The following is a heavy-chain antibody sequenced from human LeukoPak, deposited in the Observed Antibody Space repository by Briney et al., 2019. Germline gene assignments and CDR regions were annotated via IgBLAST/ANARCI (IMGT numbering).Heavy chain of an antibody. Sequence: SETLSLTCTVSGGSISSYYWSWIRQPPGKGLEWIGYIYYSGSTNYNPSLKSRVTISVDTSKNQFSLKLSSVTAADTAVYYCARDDWAGGFDYWGQGTLATVSS. CDR2: IYYSGST. V-gene: IGHV4-59*01. CDR1: GGSISSYY. CDR3: ARDDWAGGFDY. D-gene: IGHD2-21*01. J-gene: IGHJ4*02.